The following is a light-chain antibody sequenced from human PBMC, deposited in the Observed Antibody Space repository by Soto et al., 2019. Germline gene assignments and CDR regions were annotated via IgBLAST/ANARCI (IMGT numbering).Light chain of an antibody. V-gene: IGLV1-40*01. CDR3: QSYDSSLSAPVV. CDR2: GNS. Sequence: QSVLTQPPSVSGAPGQRVTISCTGSSSNIGAGYDVHWYQQLPGTAPKLLIYGNSNRPSGVPDRFSGSKSGTPASLAITGLQAEDEADYYCQSYDSSLSAPVVFGGGTKVTVL. CDR1: SSNIGAGYD. J-gene: IGLJ2*01.